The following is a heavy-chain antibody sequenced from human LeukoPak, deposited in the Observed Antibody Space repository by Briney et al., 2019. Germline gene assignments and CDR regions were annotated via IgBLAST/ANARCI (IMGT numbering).Heavy chain of an antibody. D-gene: IGHD3-16*02. CDR2: IKHDGSEE. Sequence: PGGSLRLSCVASGLSISGQWMNWVRQAPGQGLEWVANIKHDGSEEYYVDSVKGRFTISRDDGRNSVSLQMNSVRAEVTAVYYCGYTNNFYHWGQGTLVVVSS. V-gene: IGHV3-7*01. J-gene: IGHJ4*02. CDR1: GLSISGQW. CDR3: GYTNNFYH.